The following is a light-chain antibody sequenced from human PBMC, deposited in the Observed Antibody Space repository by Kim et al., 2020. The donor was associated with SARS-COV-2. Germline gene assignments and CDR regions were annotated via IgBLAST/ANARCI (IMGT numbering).Light chain of an antibody. CDR2: LGS. J-gene: IGKJ2*01. V-gene: IGKV2-28*01. CDR1: QSLLHSNGYNY. CDR3: MQALQTPYT. Sequence: DIVMTQSPLSLPVTPGEPASISCRSMQSLLHSNGYNYLDWYLQKPGQSPQLLIYLGSNRASGVPDRFSGSGSDTDFTLKISRGEAEDVGFYYCMQALQTPYTFGQGTKLEI.